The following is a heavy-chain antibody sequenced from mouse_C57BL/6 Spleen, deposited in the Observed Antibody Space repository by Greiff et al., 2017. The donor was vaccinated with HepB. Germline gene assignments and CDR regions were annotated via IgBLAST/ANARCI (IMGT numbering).Heavy chain of an antibody. V-gene: IGHV2-5*01. D-gene: IGHD1-1*01. CDR3: AKKTTVVDPYAMDY. Sequence: QVQLQQSGPGLVQPSQSLSITCTVSGFSLTSYGVHWVRQSPGKGLEWLGVIWRGGSTDYNAAFMSRLSITKDNSKSQVFLKMNSLQADDTAIYYCAKKTTVVDPYAMDYWGQGTSVTVSS. J-gene: IGHJ4*01. CDR1: GFSLTSYG. CDR2: IWRGGST.